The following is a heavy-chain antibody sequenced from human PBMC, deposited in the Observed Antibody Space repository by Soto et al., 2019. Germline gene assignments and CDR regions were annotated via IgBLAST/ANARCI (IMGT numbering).Heavy chain of an antibody. CDR3: ARDDIGYSSYQGTY. J-gene: IGHJ4*02. D-gene: IGHD6-19*01. Sequence: QVQLVESGGGVVQPGRSLRLSCAASGFTFSSYGMHWVRQAPGKGLEWVAVIWYDGSNKYYADSVKGRFTISRDNSKSTLDLHINSLRAEDTAVYFCARDDIGYSSYQGTYWGRGTLVTVSS. V-gene: IGHV3-33*01. CDR2: IWYDGSNK. CDR1: GFTFSSYG.